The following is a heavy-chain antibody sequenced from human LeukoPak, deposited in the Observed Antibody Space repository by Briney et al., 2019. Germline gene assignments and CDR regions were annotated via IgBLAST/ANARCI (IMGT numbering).Heavy chain of an antibody. J-gene: IGHJ4*02. V-gene: IGHV1-46*01. D-gene: IGHD2-15*01. Sequence: ASVKVSCKASGYTFTSYYMHWMRQAPGQGLEWMGIINPSGGSTSYAQKFQGRVTMTKDTSTSTVYMELSSLRSEDTAVYYCARDPYCSGGSCEGFFDYWGQGTLVTVSS. CDR2: INPSGGST. CDR3: ARDPYCSGGSCEGFFDY. CDR1: GYTFTSYY.